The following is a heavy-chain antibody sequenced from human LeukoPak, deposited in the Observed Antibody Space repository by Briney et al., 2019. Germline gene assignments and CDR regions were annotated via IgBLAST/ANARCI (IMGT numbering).Heavy chain of an antibody. V-gene: IGHV3-30-3*01. CDR2: ISYDGSDK. CDR1: GFTFSSYA. Sequence: GGSLRLSCAASGFTFSSYAMSWVRQAPGKGLEWVAIISYDGSDKYYADSVKGRFTISRDNSKNTLYLQVNSLRGEDTAMYYCARHRGSAWPEARYFDYWGQGTLVTVSS. J-gene: IGHJ4*02. CDR3: ARHRGSAWPEARYFDY. D-gene: IGHD3-10*01.